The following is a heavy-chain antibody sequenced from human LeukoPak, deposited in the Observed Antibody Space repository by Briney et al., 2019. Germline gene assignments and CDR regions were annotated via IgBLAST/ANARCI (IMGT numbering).Heavy chain of an antibody. CDR1: GYAFTTFG. Sequence: ASVTVSCTASGYAFTTFGIMWVRQAPGQGIEWMGWISTSKTYTRYAQKVQGRATLTTDPSTSTAYLELTSLTSDDTAVYFCARASDTSWPFDFWGQGTKVTVSS. CDR2: ISTSKTYT. CDR3: ARASDTSWPFDF. J-gene: IGHJ4*02. D-gene: IGHD2-2*01. V-gene: IGHV1-18*01.